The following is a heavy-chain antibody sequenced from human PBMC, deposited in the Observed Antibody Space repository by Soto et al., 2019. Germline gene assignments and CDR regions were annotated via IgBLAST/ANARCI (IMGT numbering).Heavy chain of an antibody. D-gene: IGHD3-9*01. Sequence: SETLSLTCAVYGGSFSGYCWSWIRQPPGKGLEWIGEINHSGSTNYNPSLKSRVTISVDTSKNQFSLKLSSVTAADTAVYYCARVDSGAFDIWGQGTMVTVSS. J-gene: IGHJ3*02. V-gene: IGHV4-34*01. CDR2: INHSGST. CDR3: ARVDSGAFDI. CDR1: GGSFSGYC.